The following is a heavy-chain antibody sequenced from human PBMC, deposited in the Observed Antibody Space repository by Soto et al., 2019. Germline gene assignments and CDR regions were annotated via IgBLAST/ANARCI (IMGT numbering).Heavy chain of an antibody. D-gene: IGHD3-10*01. CDR1: GGSISSGGYY. V-gene: IGHV4-31*03. CDR3: ARVTDVYGGTGTTNLFDP. CDR2: IYYSGST. Sequence: PSETLSLTCTVSGGSISSGGYYWSWIRQHPGKGLEWIGYIYYSGSTYYNPSLKSRVTISVDTSKNQFSLKLSSVTAADTAVYYCARVTDVYGGTGTTNLFDPWGQGTLVTVSS. J-gene: IGHJ5*02.